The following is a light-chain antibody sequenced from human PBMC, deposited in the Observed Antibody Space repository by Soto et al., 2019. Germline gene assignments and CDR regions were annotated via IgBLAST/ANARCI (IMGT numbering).Light chain of an antibody. CDR3: LQDYDYPLT. J-gene: IGKJ4*01. CDR1: QGIRND. CDR2: AAT. Sequence: AIPMTQSPSSLSASVGDRVTITCRASQGIRNDLGWYQQKPGKAPKLLIYAATSLQSGVPSRFSGSGFGTDFTLTISSLQPEDFATYYCLQDYDYPLTFGGGTKVEIK. V-gene: IGKV1-6*01.